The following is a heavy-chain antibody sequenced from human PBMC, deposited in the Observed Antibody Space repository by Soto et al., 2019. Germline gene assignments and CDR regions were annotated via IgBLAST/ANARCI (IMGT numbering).Heavy chain of an antibody. CDR1: GGSISSYY. Sequence: SETLCLTCTVSGGSISSYYWSWIRKPPGKGLEWIGYIYYSGSTNYNPSLKSRVTISVDTSKNQFSLKLSSVTAADTAVYYCARDPTSIAAAGPHFDYWGQGTLVTVSS. CDR2: IYYSGST. V-gene: IGHV4-59*01. J-gene: IGHJ4*02. CDR3: ARDPTSIAAAGPHFDY. D-gene: IGHD6-13*01.